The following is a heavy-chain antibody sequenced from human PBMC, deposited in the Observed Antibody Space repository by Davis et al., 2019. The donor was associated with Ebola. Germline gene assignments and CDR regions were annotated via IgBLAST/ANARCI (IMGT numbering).Heavy chain of an antibody. CDR3: AKDGEAYTYAETYSDY. Sequence: PGGSLRLSCAASGFTFSSYGLHWVRQPPGKGLQWLAFIRFDGNNKYSADSVKGRFTISRDNSKNTLYLQMNSLRAEDTAVYYCAKDGEAYTYAETYSDYWGQGTLVTVSS. CDR1: GFTFSSYG. J-gene: IGHJ4*02. CDR2: IRFDGNNK. D-gene: IGHD5-18*01. V-gene: IGHV3-30*02.